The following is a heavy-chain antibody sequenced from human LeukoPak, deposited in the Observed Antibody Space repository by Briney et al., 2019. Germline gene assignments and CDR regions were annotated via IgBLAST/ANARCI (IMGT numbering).Heavy chain of an antibody. CDR2: ISGSGGST. V-gene: IGHV3-23*01. Sequence: GGSLRLSCAASGFTFSSYAMSWVRQAPGKGLEWVSAISGSGGSTYYADSVKGRFTISRDNSKNTLYLQMNSLRAEDTAVYYCCGDPPSSYYYYYYMDVWGKGTTVTVSS. CDR1: GFTFSSYA. CDR3: CGDPPSSYYYYYYMDV. D-gene: IGHD7-27*01. J-gene: IGHJ6*03.